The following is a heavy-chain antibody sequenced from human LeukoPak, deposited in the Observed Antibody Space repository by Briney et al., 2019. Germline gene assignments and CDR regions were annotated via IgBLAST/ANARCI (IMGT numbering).Heavy chain of an antibody. Sequence: GRSLRLSCAASGFTFSSYGMHWVRQAPGKGLEWVAAISYDGSNKYYADSVKGRFTISRDNSKNTLYLQMNSLRAEDTAVYYCAKDQGDYANGYYYGMDVWGQGTTVTVSS. J-gene: IGHJ6*02. D-gene: IGHD4-17*01. CDR1: GFTFSSYG. CDR3: AKDQGDYANGYYYGMDV. V-gene: IGHV3-30*18. CDR2: ISYDGSNK.